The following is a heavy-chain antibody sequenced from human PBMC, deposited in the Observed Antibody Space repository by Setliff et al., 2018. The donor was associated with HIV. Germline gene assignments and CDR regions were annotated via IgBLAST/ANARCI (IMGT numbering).Heavy chain of an antibody. J-gene: IGHJ3*02. D-gene: IGHD3-22*01. CDR1: AYTFNKYT. CDR2: INTNTGTP. Sequence: ASVKVSCKASAYTFNKYTINWVRQAPGQGLEWMGWINTNTGTPTYAQGFTGRFIFSLDTSVNTTYLQITSLKAEDTTVYFCARGRKFYDSSGSYPEAFDIWGQGTVVTVSS. V-gene: IGHV7-4-1*02. CDR3: ARGRKFYDSSGSYPEAFDI.